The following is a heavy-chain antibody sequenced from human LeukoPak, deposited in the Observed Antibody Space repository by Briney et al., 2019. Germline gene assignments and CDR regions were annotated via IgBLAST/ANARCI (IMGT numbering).Heavy chain of an antibody. J-gene: IGHJ4*02. CDR3: AKADDYSASIYYFDY. D-gene: IGHD4/OR15-4a*01. V-gene: IGHV1-69*13. CDR2: IIPIFGTA. CDR1: GGTFSSYA. Sequence: GASVKVSCKASGGTFSSYAISWVRQAPGQGLEWMGGIIPIFGTANYAQKFQGRVTITADESTSTAYMELSSLRSEDTAVYYCAKADDYSASIYYFDYWGQGTLVNVSS.